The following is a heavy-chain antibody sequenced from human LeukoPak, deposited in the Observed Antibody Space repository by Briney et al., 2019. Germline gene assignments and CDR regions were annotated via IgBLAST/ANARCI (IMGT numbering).Heavy chain of an antibody. D-gene: IGHD2-2*01. CDR3: ARSGYCSSTSGYARGGERDY. V-gene: IGHV3-7*02. CDR1: GVTSTSDW. CDR2: IKQDGSQK. J-gene: IGHJ4*02. Sequence: GRTLRPSCAASGVTSTSDWIGWGRRAPGEGLEWVANIKQDGSQKAYADSVRGRFTISGAYAKNSLSLQRDSRRAEDPAGYYGARSGYCSSTSGYARGGERDYWGQGTLVTVSS.